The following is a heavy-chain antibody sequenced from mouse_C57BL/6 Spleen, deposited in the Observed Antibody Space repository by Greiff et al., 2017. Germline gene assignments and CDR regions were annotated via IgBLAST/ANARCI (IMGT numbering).Heavy chain of an antibody. J-gene: IGHJ3*01. CDR2: IYPGDGDT. D-gene: IGHD2-5*01. CDR1: GYAFSSSW. CDR3: ARGLYSNYVGFAY. V-gene: IGHV1-82*01. Sequence: QVQLKESGPELVKPGASVKISCKASGYAFSSSWMNWVKQRPGKGLEWIGRIYPGDGDTNYNGKFKGKATLTADKSSSTAYMQLSSLTSEDSAVYFCARGLYSNYVGFAYWGQGTLVTVSA.